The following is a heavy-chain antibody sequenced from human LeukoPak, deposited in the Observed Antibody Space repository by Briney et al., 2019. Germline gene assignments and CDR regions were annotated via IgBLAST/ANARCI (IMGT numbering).Heavy chain of an antibody. CDR2: INYSGST. V-gene: IGHV4-39*01. Sequence: PSETLSLTCTVSGGSISSSSYYWGWIRQPPGKGLEWIGSINYSGSTYHNPSRKSRVTISVDTSKNQFSLKVSSVTAADTAAYYCARHAEAGTTSCPLDYWGQGTLVTVSS. J-gene: IGHJ4*02. CDR1: GGSISSSSYY. D-gene: IGHD2-2*01. CDR3: ARHAEAGTTSCPLDY.